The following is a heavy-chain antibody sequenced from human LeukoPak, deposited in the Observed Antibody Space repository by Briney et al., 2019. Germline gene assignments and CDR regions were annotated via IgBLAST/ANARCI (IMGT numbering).Heavy chain of an antibody. Sequence: GGSLRLSCAASGFIFSNHGMHWVRQAPGKGLEWVAFIRYDGSNKYYVDSVKGRFTISRDNSKNTLYLQMSSLRAEDTAVYYCVKPMTTVTTGSSAFDIWGQGTMVTVSS. CDR1: GFIFSNHG. CDR3: VKPMTTVTTGSSAFDI. D-gene: IGHD4-17*01. CDR2: IRYDGSNK. V-gene: IGHV3-30*02. J-gene: IGHJ3*02.